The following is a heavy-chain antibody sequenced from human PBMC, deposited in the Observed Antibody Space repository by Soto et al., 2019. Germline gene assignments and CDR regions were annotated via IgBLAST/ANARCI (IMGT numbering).Heavy chain of an antibody. D-gene: IGHD3-10*01. CDR2: TFVTGAT. V-gene: IGHV4-61*01. Sequence: QVQLQESGPGLVKSSETLSLICFVSGEALGSGQSYWNWIRQAPGKVLEWIGQTFVTGATKYSASLKSRVTLSVDTSKSQLYLTLTAVPAADSATYFCARGRSDSAGSSFGRRMDVWGQGTTVTVSS. J-gene: IGHJ6*02. CDR1: GEALGSGQSY. CDR3: ARGRSDSAGSSFGRRMDV.